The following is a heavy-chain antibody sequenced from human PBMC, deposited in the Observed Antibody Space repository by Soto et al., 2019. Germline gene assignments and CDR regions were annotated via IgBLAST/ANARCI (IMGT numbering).Heavy chain of an antibody. Sequence: QVQLVESGGGVVQPGSSLRLSCAASGFNFSSFGMHWVRQAPGKGLEWVALMSYDGSSKYYQDSLKGRFTISRDKSKNTLYLQMSSLRVEDTAVYYCAKDRGWSSADLEYWGQGTLVNVAS. D-gene: IGHD6-19*01. J-gene: IGHJ4*02. CDR2: MSYDGSSK. CDR1: GFNFSSFG. V-gene: IGHV3-30*18. CDR3: AKDRGWSSADLEY.